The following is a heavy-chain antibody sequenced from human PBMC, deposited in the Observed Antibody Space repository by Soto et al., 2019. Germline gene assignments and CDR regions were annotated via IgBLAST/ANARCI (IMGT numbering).Heavy chain of an antibody. V-gene: IGHV4-4*02. D-gene: IGHD2-8*01. CDR1: SGSIRRSNW. Sequence: QVQLQESGPGLVKASGTLSLTCAVSSGSIRRSNWWSWVRQSPGTGLAWIGEIFHNVNTYYNPSLNSRVTISVDTSKNQFSLNLRSVTAADTAVYYCARRTWGMDVCGQGTTVTVSS. CDR3: ARRTWGMDV. J-gene: IGHJ6*02. CDR2: IFHNVNT.